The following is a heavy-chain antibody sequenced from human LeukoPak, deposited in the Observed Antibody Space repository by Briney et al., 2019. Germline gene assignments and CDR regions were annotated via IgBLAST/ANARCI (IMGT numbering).Heavy chain of an antibody. J-gene: IGHJ4*02. Sequence: PGGSLRLSCAASGFTFSRYEMNWVRQAPGKGLEWVSYISSTGITTYYADSVKGRFTVSRDNAKDSLYLQLNSLRDEDTAVYYCARDLISGDYTFDYWGQGALVTVSS. V-gene: IGHV3-48*03. CDR1: GFTFSRYE. CDR2: ISSTGITT. CDR3: ARDLISGDYTFDY. D-gene: IGHD4-11*01.